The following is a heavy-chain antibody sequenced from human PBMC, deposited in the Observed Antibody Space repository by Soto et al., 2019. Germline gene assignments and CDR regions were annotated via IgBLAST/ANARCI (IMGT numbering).Heavy chain of an antibody. CDR1: GFTIYKND. D-gene: IGHD4-17*01. CDR2: IHFDGSA. J-gene: IGHJ4*02. CDR3: AAYGASSGDGY. Sequence: EVQLVQSGRGLVQPGGSLRLSCVASGFTIYKNDMIWVRQAPGKGLEWVAHIHFDGSAYYADSVKGRFTISKDNSKNTLYFQMNSLRSEDTAVYYCAAYGASSGDGYWGQGTLVTVSS. V-gene: IGHV3-66*01.